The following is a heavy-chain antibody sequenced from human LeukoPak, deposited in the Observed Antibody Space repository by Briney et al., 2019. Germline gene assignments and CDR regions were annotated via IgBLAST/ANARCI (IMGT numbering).Heavy chain of an antibody. J-gene: IGHJ5*02. Sequence: SETLSLTCTVSGGSMTSSSYEWGWIRQSPGKGLEWIGSTDYSGSASYTPSLKSRVTISVDTSKNQFSLRLTSVTAADTAVYYCARHLTYDGNNYAALVIRHNWFDPWGQGTLVTVSS. V-gene: IGHV4-39*01. CDR3: ARHLTYDGNNYAALVIRHNWFDP. CDR2: TDYSGSA. CDR1: GGSMTSSSYE. D-gene: IGHD3-22*01.